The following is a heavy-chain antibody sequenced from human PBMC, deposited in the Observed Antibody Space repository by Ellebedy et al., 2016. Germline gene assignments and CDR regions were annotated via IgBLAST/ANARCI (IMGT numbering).Heavy chain of an antibody. V-gene: IGHV3-30*04. CDR2: IWYDGSNK. J-gene: IGHJ4*02. CDR3: GRAWTQSSGWYDY. D-gene: IGHD6-19*01. Sequence: GGSLRLSCAASGFTFSSYAMHWVRQAPGKGLEWVAVIWYDGSNKYYADSVKGRFTISRDNSKNTLYLQMNSLRAEDTAVYYCGRAWTQSSGWYDYWGQGTLVTVSS. CDR1: GFTFSSYA.